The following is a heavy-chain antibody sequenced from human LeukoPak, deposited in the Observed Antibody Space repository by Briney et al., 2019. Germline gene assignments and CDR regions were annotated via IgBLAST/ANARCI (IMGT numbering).Heavy chain of an antibody. CDR3: ARIRGFGADYYYYYMDV. V-gene: IGHV4-34*01. J-gene: IGHJ6*03. D-gene: IGHD3-10*01. CDR2: INHSGST. Sequence: PSETLSLTCAVYGGSFSDYYWSWIRQPPGKGVEYSGEINHSGSTNYNPSLKSRVTISVDTSKNQFSLQLSSVTAADTAVYYCARIRGFGADYYYYYMDVWGKGTTVTVSS. CDR1: GGSFSDYY.